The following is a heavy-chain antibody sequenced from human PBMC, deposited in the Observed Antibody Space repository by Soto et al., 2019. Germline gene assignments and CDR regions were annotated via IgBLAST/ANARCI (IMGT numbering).Heavy chain of an antibody. V-gene: IGHV4-34*01. J-gene: IGHJ6*02. CDR1: GGSFSGYY. CDR3: ARGRXLRYFDWLLGYYYGMDV. D-gene: IGHD3-9*01. Sequence: SESLSLTCAVYGGSFSGYYWSWIRQPPGKGLEWIGEINHSGSTNYNPSLKSRVTISVDTSKNQFSLKLSSVTAADTAVYYCARGRXLRYFDWLLGYYYGMDVWGQGTTVTVSS. CDR2: INHSGST.